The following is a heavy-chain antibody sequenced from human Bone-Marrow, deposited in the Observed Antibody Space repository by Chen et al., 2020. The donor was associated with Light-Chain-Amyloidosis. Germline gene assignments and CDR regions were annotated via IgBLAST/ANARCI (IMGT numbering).Heavy chain of an antibody. CDR2: INPNSDST. D-gene: IGHD2-2*01. CDR1: GYTFTGYH. Sequence: QVQLVQSGAEVKKPGASVKVSCEASGYTFTGYHMHWVRQAPGQGLEWMGWINPNSDSTIYAQKFQGRVTMTRDTSISTVYMELSRLRSDDTAVYYCARGLHCSNTNCYLEFYYNAMDVWCQGTTVTVSS. V-gene: IGHV1-2*02. CDR3: ARGLHCSNTNCYLEFYYNAMDV. J-gene: IGHJ6*02.